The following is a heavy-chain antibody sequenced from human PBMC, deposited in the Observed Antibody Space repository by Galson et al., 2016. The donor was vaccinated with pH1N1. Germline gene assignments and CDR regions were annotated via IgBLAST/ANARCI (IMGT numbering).Heavy chain of an antibody. V-gene: IGHV3-30*18. D-gene: IGHD2-15*01. Sequence: LEWVAVISYDGRNEYYADSVKGRFALSRDNSKNTMYMQMNSLRPEDTAMYYCAKATEFCRGGSCYANWFDPWGQGTLVTVSS. CDR2: ISYDGRNE. CDR3: AKATEFCRGGSCYANWFDP. J-gene: IGHJ5*02.